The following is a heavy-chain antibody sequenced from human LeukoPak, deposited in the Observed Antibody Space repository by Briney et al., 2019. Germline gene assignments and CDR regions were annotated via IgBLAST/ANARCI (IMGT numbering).Heavy chain of an antibody. J-gene: IGHJ5*02. V-gene: IGHV3-7*05. Sequence: PGGSLRLSCAPSGFTFSKYWMIWVRQAPGKGLEWGGKIKQDGSEKKYADSVRGGFIISREKDQSTLYLQINSLRAEDTAVYYCARASDPLLQLTWGQGTLVTVSS. D-gene: IGHD1-1*01. CDR3: ARASDPLLQLT. CDR2: IKQDGSEK. CDR1: GFTFSKYW.